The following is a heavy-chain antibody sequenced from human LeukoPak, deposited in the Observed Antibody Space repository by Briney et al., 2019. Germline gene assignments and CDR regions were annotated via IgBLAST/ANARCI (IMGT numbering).Heavy chain of an antibody. Sequence: SETLSLTCTVSGDSINSYYWSWIRQPPGKGLEWIGYIYYSGSTNYNPSLKSRVTISVDTSKNQFSLKLSSVTAADTAVYYCARVMAPHSSGWYAPSLYAYYFDYWGQGTLVTVSS. CDR1: GDSINSYY. J-gene: IGHJ4*02. D-gene: IGHD6-19*01. CDR2: IYYSGST. V-gene: IGHV4-59*01. CDR3: ARVMAPHSSGWYAPSLYAYYFDY.